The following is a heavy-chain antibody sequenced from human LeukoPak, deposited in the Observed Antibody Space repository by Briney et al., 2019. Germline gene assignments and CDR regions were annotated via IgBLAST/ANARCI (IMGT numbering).Heavy chain of an antibody. V-gene: IGHV4-30-4*01. CDR1: GASISSGDYL. J-gene: IGHJ4*02. CDR3: ARASGTTFDY. D-gene: IGHD1-7*01. Sequence: PSETLSLTCTVSGASISSGDYLWSWIRQPPGMGLEWIGNIYYSGSTNYNASLKSRVTISIDTSKNQCSLNLSTVTAADTAVYFCARASGTTFDYWGQGTLVTVSS. CDR2: IYYSGST.